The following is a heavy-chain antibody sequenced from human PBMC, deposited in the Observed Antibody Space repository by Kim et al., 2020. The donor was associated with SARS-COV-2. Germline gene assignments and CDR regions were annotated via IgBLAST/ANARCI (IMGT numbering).Heavy chain of an antibody. CDR1: GFTFSDYY. D-gene: IGHD2-2*01. Sequence: GGSLRLSCAASGFTFSDYYMSWIRQAPGKGLEWVSYISSRGSTIYDADSVKGRFTISRDNAKNSLYLQMNSLRAEDTAVYYCARVKYQLLLYGMDVWGQGTTFTASS. V-gene: IGHV3-11*01. CDR3: ARVKYQLLLYGMDV. J-gene: IGHJ6*02. CDR2: ISSRGSTI.